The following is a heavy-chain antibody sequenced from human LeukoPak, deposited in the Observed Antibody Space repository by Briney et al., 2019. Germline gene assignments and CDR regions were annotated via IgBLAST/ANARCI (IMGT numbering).Heavy chain of an antibody. CDR3: ARAFGLREAIDY. J-gene: IGHJ4*02. CDR1: GGSIISNDYY. CDR2: IYYSGST. Sequence: SETLSLTCTVSGGSIISNDYYWGWIRQPPGKGLEWIGTIYYSGSTYYNPSLKSRITISVDTSKHQFSLKLSSVTAADTAVYYCARAFGLREAIDYWGQGTLVTVSS. V-gene: IGHV4-39*07. D-gene: IGHD3/OR15-3a*01.